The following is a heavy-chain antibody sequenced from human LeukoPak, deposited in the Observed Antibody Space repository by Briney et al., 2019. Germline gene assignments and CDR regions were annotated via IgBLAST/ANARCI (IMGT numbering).Heavy chain of an antibody. CDR2: ISAYNGNT. Sequence: ASVKVSCKASGYTFTSYGISWVRQAPGQGLEWMGWISAYNGNTNYAQKLQGRVTMTTDTPTSTAYMELRSLRSDDTAVYYCARDPIPRVYYYYYMDVWGKGTTVTVS. CDR1: GYTFTSYG. J-gene: IGHJ6*03. CDR3: ARDPIPRVYYYYYMDV. V-gene: IGHV1-18*01.